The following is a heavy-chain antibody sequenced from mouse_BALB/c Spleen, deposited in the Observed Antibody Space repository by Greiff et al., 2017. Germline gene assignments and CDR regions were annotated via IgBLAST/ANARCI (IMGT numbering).Heavy chain of an antibody. J-gene: IGHJ4*01. V-gene: IGHV5-6*01. Sequence: EVKLMESGGDLVKPGGSLKLSCAAPGFTFSSYGMSWVRQTPDKRLEWVATISSGGSYTYYPDSVKGRFTISRDNAKNTLYLQMSSLKSEDTAMYYCARPIYYGNYDAMDYWGQGTSVTVSS. D-gene: IGHD2-1*01. CDR1: GFTFSSYG. CDR3: ARPIYYGNYDAMDY. CDR2: ISSGGSYT.